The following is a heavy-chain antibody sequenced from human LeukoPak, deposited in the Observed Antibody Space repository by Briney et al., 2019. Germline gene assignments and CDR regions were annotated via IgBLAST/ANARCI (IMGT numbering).Heavy chain of an antibody. CDR2: ISYDGSNK. CDR1: GFTFSSYA. V-gene: IGHV3-30*04. CDR3: AREYLIFDY. J-gene: IGHJ4*02. Sequence: PGGSLRLSCAASGFTFSSYAMHWVRQAPGKGLEWVAVISYDGSNKYYAGSVKGRFTISRDNSKNTLYLQMNSLRAEDTAVYYCAREYLIFDYWGQGTLVTVSS. D-gene: IGHD2-2*02.